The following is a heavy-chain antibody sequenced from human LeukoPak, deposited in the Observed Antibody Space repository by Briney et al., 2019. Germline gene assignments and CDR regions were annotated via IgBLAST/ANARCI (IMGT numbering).Heavy chain of an antibody. V-gene: IGHV3-74*01. CDR2: IDSDGSDT. J-gene: IGHJ4*02. CDR3: ARAGYNWEHDY. CDR1: GFTFSSYA. Sequence: GGSLRLSCAASGFTFSSYAMHWVRQAPGKGLVWVSRIDSDGSDTTYADSVKGRFTISRDNAKNTLYLQMNSLRAEDTAVYYCARAGYNWEHDYWGQGTLVTVSS. D-gene: IGHD5-24*01.